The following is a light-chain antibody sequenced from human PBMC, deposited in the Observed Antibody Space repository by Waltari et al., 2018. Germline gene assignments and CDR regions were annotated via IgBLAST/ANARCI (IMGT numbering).Light chain of an antibody. CDR1: QSVSTN. Sequence: EIVMTQSPATLSVYPGERATLSCRASQSVSTNLAWFQQRSGQAPRLLLYGASTRATGIPAKFSGSGSGTEFTLTISSLQSEDFVLYYCQQYESWPLTFGGGTKVEI. CDR3: QQYESWPLT. J-gene: IGKJ4*01. V-gene: IGKV3-15*01. CDR2: GAS.